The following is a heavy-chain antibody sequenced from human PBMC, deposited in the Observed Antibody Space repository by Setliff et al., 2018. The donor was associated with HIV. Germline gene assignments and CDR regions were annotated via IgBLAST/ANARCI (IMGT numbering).Heavy chain of an antibody. J-gene: IGHJ4*02. CDR3: AQITVMGY. Sequence: GGSLRLSCAASGFTFNDYYMSWIRQAPGKGLEWVSYISDSGRTKNYPDSVKGRFTISRDNAKNSLYLQMNSLRAEDTAVYYCAQITVMGYWGQGTLVTVSS. D-gene: IGHD4-4*01. CDR2: ISDSGRTK. CDR1: GFTFNDYY. V-gene: IGHV3-11*04.